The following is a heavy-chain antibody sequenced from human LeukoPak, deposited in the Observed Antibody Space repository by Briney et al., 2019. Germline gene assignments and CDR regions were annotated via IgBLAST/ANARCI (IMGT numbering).Heavy chain of an antibody. D-gene: IGHD3-10*01. CDR1: GFTFSSYA. CDR2: VSNDGTNK. J-gene: IGHJ4*02. Sequence: GRSLRLSCAASGFTFSSYAMHWVRQTPDKGLEWVAVVSNDGTNKHYTDSVKGRFTISRGNSKNTLYLRMNSLRVEDTAVYYCARDLGSWFGELSIDYWGQGTLVTVSS. V-gene: IGHV3-30-3*01. CDR3: ARDLGSWFGELSIDY.